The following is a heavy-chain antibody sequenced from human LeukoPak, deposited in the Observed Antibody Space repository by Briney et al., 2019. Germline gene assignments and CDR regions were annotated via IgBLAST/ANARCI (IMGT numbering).Heavy chain of an antibody. J-gene: IGHJ4*02. Sequence: SGPTLLHPTPTLTLTCTFSGFSLSTSGGGVGWIRQPPGKALEWLALIYWDDDKRYSPSLKSRLTITKDTSKNQVILTMTNMDPVDTATYYCAHIDSRDYECDYWGQGTLVTVSS. V-gene: IGHV2-5*02. CDR2: IYWDDDK. D-gene: IGHD4-17*01. CDR3: AHIDSRDYECDY. CDR1: GFSLSTSGGG.